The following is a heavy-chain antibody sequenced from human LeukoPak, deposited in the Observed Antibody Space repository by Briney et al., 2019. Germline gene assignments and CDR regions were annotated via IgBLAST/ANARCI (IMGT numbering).Heavy chain of an antibody. J-gene: IGHJ4*02. CDR3: VKGFQVVYSPAFDY. D-gene: IGHD2-2*01. CDR2: IGTNGIST. V-gene: IGHV3-64D*06. CDR1: GLTFSTYA. Sequence: GGSLRLSCTVSGLTFSTYAMHWVRQAPGKGLEYVSAIGTNGISTYYADAVRDRFIISRDNSKNTLYLQMTSLRAEDTAVYYCVKGFQVVYSPAFDYWGQGTLVTVSS.